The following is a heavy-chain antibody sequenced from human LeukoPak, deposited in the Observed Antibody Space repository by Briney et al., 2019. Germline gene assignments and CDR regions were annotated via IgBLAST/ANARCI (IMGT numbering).Heavy chain of an antibody. Sequence: GGSLRLSCAASGFTFSSYAMNWVRQAPGKGLEWVSAISGSGGSTYYADSVKGRFTISRDNSKNTLYLQMNSLRAEDTAVYYCARDEGSYYDSSGYVFYWGQGTLVTVSS. V-gene: IGHV3-23*01. J-gene: IGHJ4*02. CDR1: GFTFSSYA. CDR3: ARDEGSYYDSSGYVFY. D-gene: IGHD3-22*01. CDR2: ISGSGGST.